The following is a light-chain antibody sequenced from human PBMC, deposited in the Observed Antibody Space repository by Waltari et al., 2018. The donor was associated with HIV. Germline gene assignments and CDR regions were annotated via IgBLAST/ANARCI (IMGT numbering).Light chain of an antibody. V-gene: IGLV2-23*02. CDR3: CSSAGNSTRL. CDR2: EVS. Sequence: QSALTQPASVSGSPGQSITISCPGTSSDVGSYNLVSWYQQNPGKAPKLMIYEVSKRPSGVSNRFSGSKSGNTASLTISGLQAEDEADYYCCSSAGNSTRLFGGGTKLTVL. J-gene: IGLJ2*01. CDR1: SSDVGSYNL.